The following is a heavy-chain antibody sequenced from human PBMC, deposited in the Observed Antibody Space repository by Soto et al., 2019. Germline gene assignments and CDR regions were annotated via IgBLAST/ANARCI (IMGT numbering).Heavy chain of an antibody. CDR2: IYYSGST. V-gene: IGHV4-30-4*01. CDR3: ARVSSIAASVDP. CDR1: GGSISSGDYY. Sequence: PSETLSLTCTVSGGSISSGDYYWSWIRQPPGKGLEWIGYIYYSGSTYYNPSLKSRVTISVDTSKNQFSLKLSSVTAADTAVYYCARVSSIAASVDPWGQGTLVTVSS. J-gene: IGHJ5*02. D-gene: IGHD6-6*01.